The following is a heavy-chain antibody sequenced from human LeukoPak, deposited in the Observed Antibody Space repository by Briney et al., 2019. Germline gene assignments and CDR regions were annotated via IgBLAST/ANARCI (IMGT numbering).Heavy chain of an antibody. CDR1: GGSISSSSYY. V-gene: IGHV4-39*01. Sequence: PSETLSLTCTVSGGSISSSSYYWGWIRQPPGKGLEWIGSIYYSGSTYYNPSLKSRVTISVDTSKNQFSLKLSSVAAADTAVYYCASSLGFHCSSTSCYYYYGMDVWSQGTTVTVSS. D-gene: IGHD2-2*01. J-gene: IGHJ6*02. CDR3: ASSLGFHCSSTSCYYYYGMDV. CDR2: IYYSGST.